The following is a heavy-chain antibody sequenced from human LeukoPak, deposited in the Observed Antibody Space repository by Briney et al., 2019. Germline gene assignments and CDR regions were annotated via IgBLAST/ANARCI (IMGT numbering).Heavy chain of an antibody. CDR2: ISGDGSDT. CDR3: ARDFDWGSGH. D-gene: IGHD7-27*01. Sequence: GGSLRLSCAASGFTFSTYWMHWVRQAPGKGLVWVSRISGDGSDTRYADSVKGRFIISRDNAKNTLYLQLNGLRAEDTAVYYCARDFDWGSGHWGQGALVTVSS. V-gene: IGHV3-74*01. CDR1: GFTFSTYW. J-gene: IGHJ4*02.